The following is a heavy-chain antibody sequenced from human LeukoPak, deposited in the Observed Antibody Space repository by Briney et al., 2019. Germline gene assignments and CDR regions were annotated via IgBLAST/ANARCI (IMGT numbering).Heavy chain of an antibody. D-gene: IGHD4-17*01. V-gene: IGHV4-59*08. J-gene: IGHJ4*02. CDR2: IYYSGST. Sequence: PSETLSLTCTVSGGSISSYYWSWIRQPPGKGLEWIGYIYYSGSTNYNPSLKSRVTISVDTSKNQFSLKLSSVTAADTAVYYCARLSGPYGAYHFDYWGQGTLVTVSS. CDR1: GGSISSYY. CDR3: ARLSGPYGAYHFDY.